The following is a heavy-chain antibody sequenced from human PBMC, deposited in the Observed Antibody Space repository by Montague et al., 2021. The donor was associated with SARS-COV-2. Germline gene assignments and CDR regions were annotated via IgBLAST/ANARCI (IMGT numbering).Heavy chain of an antibody. CDR2: ISSSSSYI. V-gene: IGHV3-21*01. CDR3: ASLTTDTLYYYYGMDV. Sequence: SLRLSCAASGFTFSSYSMNWVRQAPGKGLEWVSSISSSSSYIYYADSVKGRFTISRDNAKYSLYLQMNSLRAEDTAVYYCASLTTDTLYYYYGMDVWGQGTTVTVSS. D-gene: IGHD1-14*01. J-gene: IGHJ6*02. CDR1: GFTFSSYS.